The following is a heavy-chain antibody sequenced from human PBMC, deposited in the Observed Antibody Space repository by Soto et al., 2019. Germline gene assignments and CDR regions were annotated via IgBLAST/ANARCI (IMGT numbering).Heavy chain of an antibody. D-gene: IGHD1-7*01. CDR2: SSGSGGTT. CDR3: AKDLDWNYVSSQSDY. J-gene: IGHJ4*02. V-gene: IGHV3-23*01. CDR1: GFTFKSYA. Sequence: GGSLRLSCAASGFTFKSYAMSWVRQPPGKGLEWVSGSSGSGGTTYHADSVKGRFTISRDNSKNTLYLQMNSLRAEDTAVYYCAKDLDWNYVSSQSDYWGQGTLVTVSS.